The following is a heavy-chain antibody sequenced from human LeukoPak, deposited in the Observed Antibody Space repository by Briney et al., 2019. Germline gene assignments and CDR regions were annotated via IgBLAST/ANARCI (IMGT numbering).Heavy chain of an antibody. J-gene: IGHJ4*02. V-gene: IGHV1-2*02. D-gene: IGHD6-19*01. CDR1: GYTFTGYY. Sequence: SVKVSCKASGYTFTGYYMHWVRQAPGQGLEWMGWINPNSGGTNYAQKFQGRVTMTRDTSISTAYMELSRLRSDDTAVYYCARDLGIAVAGTVVVYLRYNFDYWGQGTLVTVSS. CDR3: ARDLGIAVAGTVVVYLRYNFDY. CDR2: INPNSGGT.